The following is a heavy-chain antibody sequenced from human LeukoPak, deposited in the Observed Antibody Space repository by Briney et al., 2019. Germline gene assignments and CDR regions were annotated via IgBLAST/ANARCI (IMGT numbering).Heavy chain of an antibody. CDR2: ISGSGGST. Sequence: GGSLRLSCAASGFSFSSYGMSWVRQAPGKGLEWVSAISGSGGSTYYADSVKGRFTISRDNSKNTLYLQMNSLRAEDTAVYYCAKAGIAAAGIGGYYYYMDVWGKGTTVTVSS. D-gene: IGHD6-13*01. CDR3: AKAGIAAAGIGGYYYYMDV. V-gene: IGHV3-23*01. J-gene: IGHJ6*03. CDR1: GFSFSSYG.